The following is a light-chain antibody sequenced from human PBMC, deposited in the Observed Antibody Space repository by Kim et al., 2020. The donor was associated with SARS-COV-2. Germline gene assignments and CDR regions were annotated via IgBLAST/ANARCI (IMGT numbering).Light chain of an antibody. J-gene: IGKJ5*01. CDR3: HQYNNWPRT. CDR1: QSVSSN. V-gene: IGKV3-15*01. Sequence: EIVMTQSPATLSVSPGERATLSCRASQSVSSNLAWYQQKPGQPPSLLIYGASTRATGIPARFSGSGSGTEFTLTISSLQSEDFAVYYSHQYNNWPRTFGQGTRLEIK. CDR2: GAS.